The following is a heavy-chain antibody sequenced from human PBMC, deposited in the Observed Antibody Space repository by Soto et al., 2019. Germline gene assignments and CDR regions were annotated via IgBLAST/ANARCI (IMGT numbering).Heavy chain of an antibody. CDR2: INHSGST. V-gene: IGHV4-34*01. Sequence: PSETLSLTCAVYGGSFSGYYWSWIRQPPGKGLEWIGEINHSGSTNYNPSLKSRVTISVDTSKNQFSLKLSSVTAADTAVYYCARALGRSYFDYWGQGTLVTVSS. CDR3: ARALGRSYFDY. J-gene: IGHJ4*02. CDR1: GGSFSGYY. D-gene: IGHD7-27*01.